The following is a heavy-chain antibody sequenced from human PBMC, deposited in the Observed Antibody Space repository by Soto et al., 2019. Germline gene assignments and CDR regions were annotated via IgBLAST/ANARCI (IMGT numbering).Heavy chain of an antibody. CDR1: GGTVSSYA. V-gene: IGHV1-69*01. J-gene: IGHJ4*02. CDR3: ARDLSSDSTGFRGYDL. CDR2: FIPIFVSA. D-gene: IGHD3-10*01. Sequence: QVHLVQSGAEVKKAGSSVKVSCKASGGTVSSYAITWVRQAPGKGLEWMGVFIPIFVSAHYAQKFQGRVTITADESTSQAYMELSGLRFEDTAIYYCARDLSSDSTGFRGYDLWGQGTLVTVS.